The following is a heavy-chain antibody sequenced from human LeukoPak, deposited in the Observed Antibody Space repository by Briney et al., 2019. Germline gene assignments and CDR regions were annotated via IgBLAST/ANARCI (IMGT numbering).Heavy chain of an antibody. CDR2: ISDSGST. V-gene: IGHV4-59*11. J-gene: IGHJ4*02. Sequence: DPSETLSLTCVVSGGSLSTHHWGWVRQSPGRGLEWIGYISDSGSTNYNLSLKSRVTISVDTSKNQFSLMLSSVTAADTAVYYCARGYDSSAYYTFNYWGQGTLVTVSS. CDR1: GGSLSTHH. CDR3: ARGYDSSAYYTFNY. D-gene: IGHD3-22*01.